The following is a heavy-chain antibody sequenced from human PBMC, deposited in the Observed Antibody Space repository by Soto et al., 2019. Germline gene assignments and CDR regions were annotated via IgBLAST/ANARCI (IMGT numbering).Heavy chain of an antibody. J-gene: IGHJ4*02. V-gene: IGHV3-30-3*01. D-gene: IGHD4-17*01. CDR3: TRERYGDFGFDY. CDR1: GFTFSSYA. CDR2: ISYDGSNK. Sequence: QVQLVESGGGVVQPGRSLRLSCAASGFTFSSYAMHWVRQAPDKGLEWVAVISYDGSNKYYTDSVKGRFTISRDNSKNTLYLQMNSLRAEDTAVYYCTRERYGDFGFDYWGQGTLVTVSS.